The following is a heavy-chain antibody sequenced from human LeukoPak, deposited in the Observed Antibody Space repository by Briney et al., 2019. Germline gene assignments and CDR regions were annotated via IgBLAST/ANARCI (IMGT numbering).Heavy chain of an antibody. D-gene: IGHD2-2*01. CDR2: INHSGST. Sequence: GSLRLSCAASGFTFSSYAMSWVRQPPGKGLEWIGEINHSGSTNYNPSLKSRVTISVDTSKNQFSLKLSSVTAADTAVYYCACLVGSSRGPNDYWGQGTLVTVSS. J-gene: IGHJ4*02. CDR1: GFTFSSYA. V-gene: IGHV4-34*08. CDR3: ACLVGSSRGPNDY.